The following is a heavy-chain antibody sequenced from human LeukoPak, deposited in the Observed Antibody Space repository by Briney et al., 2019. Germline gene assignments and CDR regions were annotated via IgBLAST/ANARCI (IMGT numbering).Heavy chain of an antibody. CDR3: ARDGSSNWYANFDSYYMDV. CDR1: GGSISSSSYY. J-gene: IGHJ6*03. V-gene: IGHV4-39*07. CDR2: IYYSGST. Sequence: SETLSLTCTVSGGSISSSSYYWGWIRQPPGKGLEWIGSIYYSGSTYYNPSLKSRVTISVDTSKNQFSLKLSSVTAADTAVYYCARDGSSNWYANFDSYYMDVWGKGTTVTVSS. D-gene: IGHD6-13*01.